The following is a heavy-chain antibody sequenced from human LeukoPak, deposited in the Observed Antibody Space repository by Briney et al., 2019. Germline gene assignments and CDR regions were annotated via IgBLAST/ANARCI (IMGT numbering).Heavy chain of an antibody. Sequence: ASVTVSCKASGYTFTSYYMHWVRQAPGQGLEWMGIINPSGGSTSYAQKFQGRVTMTRDTSTSTVYMELSSLRSEDTAVYYCARDRVDTAMVTWFDYWGQGTLVTVSS. CDR2: INPSGGST. J-gene: IGHJ4*02. CDR3: ARDRVDTAMVTWFDY. CDR1: GYTFTSYY. V-gene: IGHV1-46*01. D-gene: IGHD5-18*01.